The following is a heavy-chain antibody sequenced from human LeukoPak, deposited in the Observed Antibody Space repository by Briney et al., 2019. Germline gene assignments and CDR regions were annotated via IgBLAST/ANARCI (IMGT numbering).Heavy chain of an antibody. CDR3: ARDRQYNWNYDDAFDI. CDR2: IKQDGSEK. D-gene: IGHD1-7*01. Sequence: GGSLRLSCAASGFTFSSYWMSWVRQAPGKGLEWVANIKQDGSEKYYVDSVKGRLTISRDNAKNSLYLQMNSLRAEDTAVYYCARDRQYNWNYDDAFDIWGQGTMVTVSS. CDR1: GFTFSSYW. V-gene: IGHV3-7*01. J-gene: IGHJ3*02.